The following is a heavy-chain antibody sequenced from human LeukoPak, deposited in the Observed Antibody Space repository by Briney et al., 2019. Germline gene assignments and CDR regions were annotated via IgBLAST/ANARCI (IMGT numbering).Heavy chain of an antibody. V-gene: IGHV4-39*07. CDR3: ARVIPPYYYYMDV. J-gene: IGHJ6*03. Sequence: SETLSLTCTVSGGSISSSSYYWSWIRQPPGKGLEWIGEINHSGSTNYNPSLKSRVTISVDTSKNQFSLKLSSVTAADTAVYYCARVIPPYYYYMDVWGKGTTVTISS. CDR1: GGSISSSSYY. D-gene: IGHD3-16*02. CDR2: INHSGST.